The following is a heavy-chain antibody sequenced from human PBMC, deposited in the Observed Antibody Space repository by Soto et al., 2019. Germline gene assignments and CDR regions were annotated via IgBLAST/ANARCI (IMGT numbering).Heavy chain of an antibody. V-gene: IGHV1-69*01. J-gene: IGHJ4*02. CDR1: GGLFSSYA. CDR3: AICVGPDVRFHEF. CDR2: IIPVFGTT. Sequence: QEKLVQSGAEVKKPGSSMKISCKASGGLFSSYAISWVRQAPGQGLEWMGGIIPVFGTTNYAQQFQDRVTITADESTNTAYMDVSSLRSEDTAIYYCAICVGPDVRFHEFWGQGTLVTVSS. D-gene: IGHD3-10*02.